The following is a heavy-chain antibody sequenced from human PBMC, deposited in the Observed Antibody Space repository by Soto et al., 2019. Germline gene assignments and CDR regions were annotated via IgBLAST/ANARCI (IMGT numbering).Heavy chain of an antibody. D-gene: IGHD6-13*01. J-gene: IGHJ4*02. V-gene: IGHV4-59*01. CDR1: GGSISSYY. CDR2: IYYSGST. Sequence: SETLSLTCTVSGGSISSYYWSWIRQPPGKGLEWIGYIYYSGSTNYNPSLKSRVTISVDTSKNQFSLKLSSVTAADTAVYYCARAHRGGIAAAVDYWGQGTLVTVS. CDR3: ARAHRGGIAAAVDY.